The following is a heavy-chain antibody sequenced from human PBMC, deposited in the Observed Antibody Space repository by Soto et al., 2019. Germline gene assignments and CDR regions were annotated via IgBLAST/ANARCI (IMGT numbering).Heavy chain of an antibody. CDR1: GYTFTSYA. V-gene: IGHV1-3*01. CDR3: ARGGESAHLLYVKPYNWFDP. J-gene: IGHJ5*02. D-gene: IGHD2-15*01. Sequence: ASVKVSCKASGYTFTSYAMHWVRQAPGQRLEWMGWINAGNGNTKYSQKFQGRVTITRDTSASTAYMELSSLRSEDTAVYYCARGGESAHLLYVKPYNWFDPWGQGTLVTVSS. CDR2: INAGNGNT.